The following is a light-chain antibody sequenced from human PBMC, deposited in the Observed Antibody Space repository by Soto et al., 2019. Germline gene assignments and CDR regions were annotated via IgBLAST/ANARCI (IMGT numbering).Light chain of an antibody. Sequence: QSVRTQPASVSGSPGQSITISCTGTSSDVGSYNLVSWYQQHPGKAPKLMIYEVSKRPSGVSNRFSGSKSGNTASLTISGLQAEDEADYYCCSYAGSSTYVVFGGGTKVTVL. CDR2: EVS. CDR3: CSYAGSSTYVV. V-gene: IGLV2-23*02. J-gene: IGLJ2*01. CDR1: SSDVGSYNL.